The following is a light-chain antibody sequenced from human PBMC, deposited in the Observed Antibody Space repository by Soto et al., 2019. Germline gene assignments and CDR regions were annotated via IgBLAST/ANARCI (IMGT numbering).Light chain of an antibody. CDR2: DNN. CDR3: GTWDSSLSAVV. J-gene: IGLJ2*01. CDR1: SSNIGNNY. V-gene: IGLV1-51*01. Sequence: QSVLTQPPSVSAAPGQKVTISCSGSSSNIGNNYVSWYQQLPETAPKLLIYDNNKRPSGIPDRFSGSKSDTSATLGITGLQTGDEADYYCGTWDSSLSAVVFGGGTKVTVL.